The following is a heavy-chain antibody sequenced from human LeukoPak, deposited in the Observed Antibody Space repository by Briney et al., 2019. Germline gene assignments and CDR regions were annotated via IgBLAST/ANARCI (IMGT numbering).Heavy chain of an antibody. J-gene: IGHJ4*02. Sequence: HPGGSLRLSCAASGFTFSSYGMHWVRQAPGKGLEWVAFIRYDGSNKYYADSVKGRFTISRDNSKNTLYLQMNSLRAEDTAVYYCAKDCSSTSCPTPNTWGQGTLVTVSS. CDR2: IRYDGSNK. CDR3: AKDCSSTSCPTPNT. D-gene: IGHD2-2*01. V-gene: IGHV3-30*02. CDR1: GFTFSSYG.